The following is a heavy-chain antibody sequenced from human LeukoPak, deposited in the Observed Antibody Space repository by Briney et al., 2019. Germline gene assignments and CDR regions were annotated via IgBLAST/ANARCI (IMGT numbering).Heavy chain of an antibody. CDR3: AKNFGSGRGVPYGMDV. CDR2: IGSGDTGET. Sequence: ETLSLTCTVSGGSVSSSSYYWGWIRQPPGKGLEWVAAIGSGDTGETIYAESVKGRFTISRDDSMNTLYLQMSALRGEDTALYYCAKNFGSGRGVPYGMDVWGQGTTVTVSS. D-gene: IGHD3-10*01. J-gene: IGHJ6*02. V-gene: IGHV3-23*01. CDR1: GGSVSSSSYY.